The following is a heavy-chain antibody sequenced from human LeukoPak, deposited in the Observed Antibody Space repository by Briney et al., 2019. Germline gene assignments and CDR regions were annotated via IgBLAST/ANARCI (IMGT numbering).Heavy chain of an antibody. CDR3: ATVGYGDPIYFDY. CDR2: FDPEDGET. V-gene: IGHV1-24*01. Sequence: VASVKVSCKVSGYTLTELSMHWVRQAPGKGLEWMGGFDPEDGETIYAQKFQGRVTMTEDTSTDTAYMELSSLRSEDTAVYYCATVGYGDPIYFDYWGQGTLVTVSS. D-gene: IGHD4-17*01. CDR1: GYTLTELS. J-gene: IGHJ4*02.